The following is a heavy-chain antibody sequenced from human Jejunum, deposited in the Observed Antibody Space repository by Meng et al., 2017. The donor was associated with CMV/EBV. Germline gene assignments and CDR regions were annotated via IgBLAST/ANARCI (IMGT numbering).Heavy chain of an antibody. CDR1: GFSFSTYA. V-gene: IGHV3-23*01. CDR3: ARVRYSTGWQFDF. Sequence: SGFSFSTYAMSWVRQAPGKGLEWVSAINGNGGSTYYADSMKGRFTISRDNSKNTLYVQMNSLRADDTAKYYCARVRYSTGWQFDFWGQGTLVTVSS. CDR2: INGNGGST. J-gene: IGHJ4*02. D-gene: IGHD6-19*01.